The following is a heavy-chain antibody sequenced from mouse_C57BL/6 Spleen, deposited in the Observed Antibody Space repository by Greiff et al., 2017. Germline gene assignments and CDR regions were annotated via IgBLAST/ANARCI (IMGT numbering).Heavy chain of an antibody. D-gene: IGHD1-1*01. Sequence: VQLQQPGAELVKPGASVKLSCKASGYTFTSYWMHWVKRRPGQGLEWIGTIHPTSSSTNYNEKFKSKATLTVDNSSSTAYMQLSSLTSENSAICDCASSDLLYGCGFSAMDYWGQGTPVTVSS. CDR1: GYTFTSYW. V-gene: IGHV1-64*01. CDR3: ASSDLLYGCGFSAMDY. J-gene: IGHJ4*01. CDR2: IHPTSSST.